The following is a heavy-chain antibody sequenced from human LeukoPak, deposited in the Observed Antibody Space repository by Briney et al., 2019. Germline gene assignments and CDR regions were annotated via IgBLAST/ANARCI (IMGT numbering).Heavy chain of an antibody. D-gene: IGHD6-19*01. J-gene: IGHJ4*02. Sequence: PGGSLRLSCAASGFTFSSYAVSWVRQAPGKGLEWVSTISGSGGSTYYADSVKGRFTISRDNSKNTLYVQMNSLRAEDTAVYYCAKLLTSGWRPIDYWGQGTLVTVSS. CDR1: GFTFSSYA. CDR3: AKLLTSGWRPIDY. V-gene: IGHV3-23*01. CDR2: ISGSGGST.